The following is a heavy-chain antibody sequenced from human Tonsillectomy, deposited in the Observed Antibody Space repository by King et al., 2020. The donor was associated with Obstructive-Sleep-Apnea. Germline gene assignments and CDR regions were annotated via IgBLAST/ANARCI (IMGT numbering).Heavy chain of an antibody. J-gene: IGHJ4*02. V-gene: IGHV2-5*02. CDR1: GFSLSTSGVG. Sequence: TLKESGPTLVKPTQTLTLTCTFSGFSLSTSGVGVGWIRQPPGKALEWLALIYWVDVKLYTPSLKSRLTITKDTSKNQVALTMTNMDPVDTATYYCAHRRGWTYYFDYWGQGTLVTVSS. CDR3: AHRRGWTYYFDY. CDR2: IYWVDVK. D-gene: IGHD3/OR15-3a*01.